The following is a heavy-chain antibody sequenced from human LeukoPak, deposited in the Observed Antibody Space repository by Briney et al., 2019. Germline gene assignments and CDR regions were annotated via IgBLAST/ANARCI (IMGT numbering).Heavy chain of an antibody. CDR2: IYHSGST. Sequence: SETLSLTRAVSGGSISSGGYSWSWIRQPPGKGLEWIGYIYHSGSTYYNPSLKSRVTISVDRSKNQFSLKLSSVTAADTAVYYCASQYYYDSSGYHMDYWGQGTLVTVSS. J-gene: IGHJ4*02. V-gene: IGHV4-30-2*01. CDR3: ASQYYYDSSGYHMDY. CDR1: GGSISSGGYS. D-gene: IGHD3-22*01.